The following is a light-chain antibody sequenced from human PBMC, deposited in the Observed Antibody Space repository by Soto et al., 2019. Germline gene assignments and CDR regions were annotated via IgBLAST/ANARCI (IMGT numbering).Light chain of an antibody. Sequence: DIQMTQSPSSLSASVGDRVTITCRASQGISNYVVWYQQKPGKVPKLLIYAASTLQSGVPSRFSGSRSGTDFTLTISSLQPEDVATYYCQKYNSAPWTFGKGTKVEIK. J-gene: IGKJ1*01. CDR2: AAS. V-gene: IGKV1-27*01. CDR3: QKYNSAPWT. CDR1: QGISNY.